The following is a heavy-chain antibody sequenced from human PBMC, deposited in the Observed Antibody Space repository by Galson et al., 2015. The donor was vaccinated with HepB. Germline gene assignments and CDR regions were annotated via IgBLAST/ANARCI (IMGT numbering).Heavy chain of an antibody. CDR2: ISYDGSNK. D-gene: IGHD2-15*01. J-gene: IGHJ4*02. CDR3: AKDCFSGGSCY. V-gene: IGHV3-30*18. CDR1: GFTFSSYG. Sequence: SLRLSCAASGFTFSSYGMHWVRQAPGKGLEWVAVISYDGSNKYYADSVRGRFTISRDNSKNTLYLQMNSLRAEDTAVYYCAKDCFSGGSCYWGQGTLVTVSS.